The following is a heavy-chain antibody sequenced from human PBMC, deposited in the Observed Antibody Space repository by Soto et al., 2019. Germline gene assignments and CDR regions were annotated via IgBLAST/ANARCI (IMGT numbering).Heavy chain of an antibody. CDR1: GGTFSSYA. CDR2: IIPIFGTA. J-gene: IGHJ3*02. D-gene: IGHD6-19*01. CDR3: AGSPSSGWYGDAFDI. V-gene: IGHV1-69*06. Sequence: GASVKVSCKASGGTFSSYAISRVRQAPGQGLEWMGGIIPIFGTANYAQKFQGRVTITADKSTSTAYMELSSLRSEDTAVYYCAGSPSSGWYGDAFDIWGQGTMVTVSS.